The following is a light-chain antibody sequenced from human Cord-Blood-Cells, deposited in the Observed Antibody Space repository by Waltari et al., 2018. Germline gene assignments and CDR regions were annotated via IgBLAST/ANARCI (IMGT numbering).Light chain of an antibody. J-gene: IGKJ3*01. CDR3: QQYDNLPFT. CDR1: QDISNY. V-gene: IGKV1-33*01. Sequence: DIQMTQSPSSLSASVGDRVTITCQASQDISNYLNWYQQKPGKAPKLLIYDASNLETGVPSRFSGSGSETDFTFTISSLQPEDIATYYCQQYDNLPFTFGPGNKVDIK. CDR2: DAS.